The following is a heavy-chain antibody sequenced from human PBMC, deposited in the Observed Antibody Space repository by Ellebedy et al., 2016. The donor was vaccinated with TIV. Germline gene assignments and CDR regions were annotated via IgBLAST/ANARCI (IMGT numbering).Heavy chain of an antibody. Sequence: AASVKVSCKASGYTFSGYYIHWVRQAPGQGLEWMGWINPNNGDTSYAQKFQGRVTMTRDTSISTAYMELRRLRSDDTAMYYWARSVREMVRGIKHIWFDPWGQGTLVIVSS. V-gene: IGHV1-2*02. CDR1: GYTFSGYY. CDR2: INPNNGDT. D-gene: IGHD3-10*01. J-gene: IGHJ5*02. CDR3: ARSVREMVRGIKHIWFDP.